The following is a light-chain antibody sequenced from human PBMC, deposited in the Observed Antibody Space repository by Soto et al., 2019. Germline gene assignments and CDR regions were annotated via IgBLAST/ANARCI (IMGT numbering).Light chain of an antibody. J-gene: IGKJ5*01. CDR2: GAS. Sequence: EIVMTQSPATLSVSPGERATLSCRASQSVSSNLAWYQQKPGRALRLLIDGASTRASGIPARFSGSGSGTDFTLTISSLGPEDFAVYYCQQRSNWPPTFGQGTRLEIK. V-gene: IGKV3D-15*01. CDR1: QSVSSN. CDR3: QQRSNWPPT.